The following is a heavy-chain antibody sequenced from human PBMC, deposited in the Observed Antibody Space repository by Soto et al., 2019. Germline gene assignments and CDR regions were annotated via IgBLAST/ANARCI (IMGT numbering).Heavy chain of an antibody. CDR3: AKDRVAGTVEYYFDY. CDR1: GFTVSSNY. Sequence: EVQLVESGGGLIQPGGSLRLSCAASGFTVSSNYMSWVRQAPGKGLEWVSVISWNSGSIGYADSVKGRFTISRDNAKNSLYLQMNSLRAEDTALYYCAKDRVAGTVEYYFDYWGQGTLVTVSS. J-gene: IGHJ4*02. V-gene: IGHV3-9*01. CDR2: ISWNSGSI. D-gene: IGHD6-19*01.